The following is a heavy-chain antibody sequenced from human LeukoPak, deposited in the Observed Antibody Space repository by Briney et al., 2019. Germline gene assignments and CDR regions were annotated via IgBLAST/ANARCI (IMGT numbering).Heavy chain of an antibody. CDR1: GGSFSGYY. V-gene: IGHV4-34*01. CDR2: INHSGST. Sequence: SETLSLTCAVYGGSFSGYYWSWIRQPPGKGLEWIGEINHSGSTNYNPSLKSRVTISVDTSKNQFSLKLSSVTAADSAVYYCARVPSDYWGQGTLVTVSS. CDR3: ARVPSDY. J-gene: IGHJ4*02.